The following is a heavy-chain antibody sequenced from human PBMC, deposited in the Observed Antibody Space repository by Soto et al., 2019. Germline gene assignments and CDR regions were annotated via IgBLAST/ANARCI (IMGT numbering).Heavy chain of an antibody. Sequence: QVQLQESGPGLVKPSETLSLTCTVSGDSVSSGSYYWSWIRQPPGKGLEWIGYIYYSGSTNYNPSLKSRVTISVDTSKNQFSLKLSSVTAADTAVYYCARGDFWSGYLPHYYYYYGMDVWGQGTTVTVSS. J-gene: IGHJ6*02. CDR2: IYYSGST. CDR1: GDSVSSGSYY. D-gene: IGHD3-3*01. CDR3: ARGDFWSGYLPHYYYYYGMDV. V-gene: IGHV4-61*01.